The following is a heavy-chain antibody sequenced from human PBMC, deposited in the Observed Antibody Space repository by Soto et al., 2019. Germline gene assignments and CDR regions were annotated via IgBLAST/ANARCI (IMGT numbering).Heavy chain of an antibody. V-gene: IGHV3-30*03. CDR2: ISYDGSDN. D-gene: IGHD3-3*01. J-gene: IGHJ6*02. CDR1: GFTFSNYA. Sequence: GGSLRLSCAPSGFTFSNYAMHWVRQAPGKGPEWVAVISYDGSDNYCADSVKGRFTISRDNSKNMLYLQMNSLRVEDTAVYFCRRSITIFGERPDFYDGLDVWGQGTTVTVSS. CDR3: RRSITIFGERPDFYDGLDV.